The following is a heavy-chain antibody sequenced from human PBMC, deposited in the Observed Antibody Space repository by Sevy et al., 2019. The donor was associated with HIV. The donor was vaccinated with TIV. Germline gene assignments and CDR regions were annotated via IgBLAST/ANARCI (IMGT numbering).Heavy chain of an antibody. CDR1: GFTFSSYA. CDR3: ARQGQLAAFDY. V-gene: IGHV3-30*04. Sequence: GGCLRLSCAASGFTFSSYAMHRVRQAPGKGLEWVAVISYDGSNKYYADSVKGRFTISRDNSKNTLYLQMNSLRAEDTAVYYCARQGQLAAFDYWGHGTLVTVSS. CDR2: ISYDGSNK. J-gene: IGHJ4*01. D-gene: IGHD6-6*01.